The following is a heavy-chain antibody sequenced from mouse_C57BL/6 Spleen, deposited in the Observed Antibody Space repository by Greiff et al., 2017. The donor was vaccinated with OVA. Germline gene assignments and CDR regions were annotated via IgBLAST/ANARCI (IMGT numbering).Heavy chain of an antibody. CDR3: AKGGGYSSWFAY. CDR2: IWSGGST. J-gene: IGHJ3*01. Sequence: QVQLKESGPGLVQPSQRLSIPCTVSGFSLTSYGVHWVPQPPGKGLEWLGVIWSGGSTDYNAAFISRLSISKDNSKSQVFFKMNSLQADDTAIYYCAKGGGYSSWFAYWGQGTLVTVSA. CDR1: GFSLTSYG. V-gene: IGHV2-4*01. D-gene: IGHD2-3*01.